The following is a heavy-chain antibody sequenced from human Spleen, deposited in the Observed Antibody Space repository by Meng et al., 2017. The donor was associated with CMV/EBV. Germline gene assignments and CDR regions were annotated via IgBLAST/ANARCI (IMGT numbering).Heavy chain of an antibody. V-gene: IGHV3-53*01. CDR1: GFTFSDHY. CDR3: ARNLRDSSGWWYFDY. J-gene: IGHJ4*02. CDR2: IYSGGST. Sequence: GGSLRLSCAASGFTFSDHYMSWIRQAPGKGLEWVSVIYSGGSTYYADSVRGRFTISRDNSKSMLYLQMDSLRAEDTAVYYCARNLRDSSGWWYFDYWGQGTLVTVSS. D-gene: IGHD6-19*01.